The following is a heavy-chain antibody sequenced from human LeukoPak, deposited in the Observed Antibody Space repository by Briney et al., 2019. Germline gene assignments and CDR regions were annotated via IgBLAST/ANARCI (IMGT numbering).Heavy chain of an antibody. J-gene: IGHJ4*02. CDR3: ARGPTVLAPYGGYGGVFDY. D-gene: IGHD5-12*01. V-gene: IGHV1-2*02. Sequence: ASVKVSCKPSGYTFTGYYMHWVRQAPGQGLEWMGWINPNSGGTDYAQKFQGGVTMTRDTSISTAYMELSRLRSDDTAVYYCARGPTVLAPYGGYGGVFDYWGQGTLVTVSA. CDR2: INPNSGGT. CDR1: GYTFTGYY.